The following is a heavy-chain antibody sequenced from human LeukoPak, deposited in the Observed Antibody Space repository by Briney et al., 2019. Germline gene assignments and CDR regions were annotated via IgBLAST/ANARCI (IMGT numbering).Heavy chain of an antibody. CDR3: ARRAKRIAADY. D-gene: IGHD2-15*01. J-gene: IGHJ4*02. V-gene: IGHV4-34*01. CDR1: GGSFSGYY. Sequence: SETLSLTCAVYGGSFSGYYWSWIRQPPGKGLEWIGEINHSGSTNYNPSLKSRVTISVDTSKNQFSPKLSSVTAADTAVYYCARRAKRIAADYWGQGTLVTVSS. CDR2: INHSGST.